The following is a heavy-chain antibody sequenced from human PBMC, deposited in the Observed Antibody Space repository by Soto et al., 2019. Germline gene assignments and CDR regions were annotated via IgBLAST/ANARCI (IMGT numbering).Heavy chain of an antibody. J-gene: IGHJ4*02. CDR1: GFTFSSYG. D-gene: IGHD3-9*01. CDR2: ISYYGSNN. V-gene: IGHV3-30*18. CDR3: AKAHLFRYFDWSFDY. Sequence: QVQLVESGEGVVQPGRSLRLSCAASGFTFSSYGMHWVRQAPGKGLEWVAVISYYGSNNYYADSVQGRFTISRDNSKNTLYLQMHSLGAEDTAVYYCAKAHLFRYFDWSFDYWGQGTLVTVSS.